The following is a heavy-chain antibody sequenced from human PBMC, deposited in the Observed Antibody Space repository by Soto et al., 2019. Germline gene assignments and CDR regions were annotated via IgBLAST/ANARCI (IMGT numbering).Heavy chain of an antibody. D-gene: IGHD4-17*01. Sequence: QLQLQESGPGLVKPSETLSLTCTASGGSISSSSYYWGWIRQPPGKGLEWIGSIYYSGSTYYNPSLKSRVTISVDTSKNQFSLKLSSVTAADTAVYYCARLDYGGNSGGPDYWGQGTLVTVSS. J-gene: IGHJ4*02. CDR2: IYYSGST. CDR3: ARLDYGGNSGGPDY. CDR1: GGSISSSSYY. V-gene: IGHV4-39*01.